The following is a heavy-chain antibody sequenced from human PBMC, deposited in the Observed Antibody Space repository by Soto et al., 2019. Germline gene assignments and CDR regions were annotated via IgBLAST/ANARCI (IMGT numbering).Heavy chain of an antibody. J-gene: IGHJ4*02. V-gene: IGHV3-74*01. CDR3: AKRGVDTSGLSY. Sequence: EVQLVESGGGLVQPGGSLRLSCAVSGFTFSSFWMHWVRQAPGEGLVWVSRINTDGSSTSYADSVKGRFTISRDNAKNTLYLQMNSLRVEDTAMYYCAKRGVDTSGLSYWGQGTLVTVSS. D-gene: IGHD3-10*01. CDR1: GFTFSSFW. CDR2: INTDGSST.